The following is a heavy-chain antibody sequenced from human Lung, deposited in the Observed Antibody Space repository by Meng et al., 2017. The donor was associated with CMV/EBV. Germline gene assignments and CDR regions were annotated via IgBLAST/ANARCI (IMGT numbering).Heavy chain of an antibody. V-gene: IGHV3-23*01. CDR2: ITTSGATT. CDR3: AKGPRYSSYFPTIQFLDY. CDR1: GFTFSNYA. Sequence: GGSLRLSCTVSGFTFSNYAMSWVRQAPGKGLEWVAGITTSGATTYYADSVKGRYTISRDSSKNSLYLQMNSLRAEDTAVYYCAKGPRYSSYFPTIQFLDYWGQGALVTVSS. J-gene: IGHJ4*02. D-gene: IGHD4-11*01.